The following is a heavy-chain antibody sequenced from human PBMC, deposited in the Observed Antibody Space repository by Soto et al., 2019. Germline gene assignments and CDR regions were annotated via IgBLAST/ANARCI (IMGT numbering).Heavy chain of an antibody. CDR2: IFGVDET. CDR3: ARGGFD. D-gene: IGHD3-16*01. V-gene: IGHV3-53*02. CDR1: GFSVTASN. J-gene: IGHJ4*02. Sequence: EVQLVETGGDLIQPGGSLRLSCAASGFSVTASNMNWVRQAPGKGLEWVSVIFGVDETYYADSVRGRFTISRDNSKNTVYLQMDSLRTEDTALYYCARGGFDWGQGTLVTVSS.